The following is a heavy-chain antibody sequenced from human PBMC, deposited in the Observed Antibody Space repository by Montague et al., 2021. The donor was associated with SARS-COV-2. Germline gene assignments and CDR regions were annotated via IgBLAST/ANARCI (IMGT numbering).Heavy chain of an antibody. D-gene: IGHD3-16*01. CDR1: GFTFSSYE. CDR3: ARAVPYVFRPLKYFDY. CDR2: ISSSGSTI. V-gene: IGHV3-48*03. Sequence: SLRLSCAASGFTFSSYEMKWVRQAPGKGLEWVSYISSSGSTIYYXDSXKGRFTISRDNAKNSLYLQMNSLRAEDTAVYYCARAVPYVFRPLKYFDYWGQGTLVTVSS. J-gene: IGHJ4*02.